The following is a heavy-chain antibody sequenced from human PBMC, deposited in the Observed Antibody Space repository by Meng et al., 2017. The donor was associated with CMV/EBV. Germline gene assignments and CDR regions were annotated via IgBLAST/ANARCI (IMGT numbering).Heavy chain of an antibody. V-gene: IGHV4-39*07. CDR3: ARGVVTMIVVYDP. CDR1: GGSISSSSYY. Sequence: QMQLQESGPGPVKPSETLSLTCTVSGGSISSSSYYWGWIRQPPGKGLEWIGSIYYSGSTYYNPSLKSRVTISVDTSKNQFSLKLSSVTAADTAVYYCARGVVTMIVVYDPWGQGTLVTVSS. CDR2: IYYSGST. J-gene: IGHJ5*02. D-gene: IGHD3-22*01.